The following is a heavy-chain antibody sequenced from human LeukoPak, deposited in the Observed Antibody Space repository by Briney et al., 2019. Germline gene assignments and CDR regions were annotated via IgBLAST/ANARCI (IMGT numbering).Heavy chain of an antibody. Sequence: SETLSLTCTVSGGSISSYYWSWLRQPPGKGLEYIGYTHYGGSTNYNPSLKSRVTISLDTSGNQFSLKLSSVTAADTAVYYCASGYCGGACQLGGVAMWGQGTMVTVSS. CDR2: THYGGST. V-gene: IGHV4-59*01. D-gene: IGHD2-21*02. CDR3: ASGYCGGACQLGGVAM. J-gene: IGHJ3*02. CDR1: GGSISSYY.